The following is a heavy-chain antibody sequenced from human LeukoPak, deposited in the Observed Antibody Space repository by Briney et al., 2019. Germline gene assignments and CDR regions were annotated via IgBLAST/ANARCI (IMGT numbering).Heavy chain of an antibody. V-gene: IGHV3-48*03. J-gene: IGHJ4*02. D-gene: IGHD1-14*01. CDR1: GFTFSSYE. CDR3: ARGGPNHYFDY. Sequence: PGGSLRLSCAASGFTFSSYEMNWVRQAPGKGLEWVSYISSSGSTIYYADSMKGRFTISRDNAKNSLYLQMNSLRAEDTAVYYCARGGPNHYFDYWGQGTLVTVSS. CDR2: ISSSGSTI.